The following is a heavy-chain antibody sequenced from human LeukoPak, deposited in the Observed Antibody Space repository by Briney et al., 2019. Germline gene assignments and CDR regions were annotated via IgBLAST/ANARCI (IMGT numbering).Heavy chain of an antibody. V-gene: IGHV1-2*02. CDR3: ARMRSGYDSYYFDY. CDR1: GYTFTSYG. J-gene: IGHJ4*02. Sequence: ASVKVSCKASGYTFTSYGMSWVRQAPGQGLEWMGWINPNSGGTNYAQKFQGRVTMTRDTSISTAYMELSRLRSDDTAVYYCARMRSGYDSYYFDYWGQGTLVTVSS. D-gene: IGHD5-12*01. CDR2: INPNSGGT.